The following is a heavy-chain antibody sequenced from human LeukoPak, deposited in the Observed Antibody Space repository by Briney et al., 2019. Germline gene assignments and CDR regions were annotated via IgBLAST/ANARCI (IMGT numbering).Heavy chain of an antibody. D-gene: IGHD5-18*01. J-gene: IGHJ6*03. V-gene: IGHV4-34*01. CDR2: INHSGST. CDR3: ARGRRIQPYYYYYMDV. Sequence: PSETLSLTCAVYGGSFSGYYWSWIRQPPGKGLEWIGEINHSGSTNYNPSLKRRVTISVDTSKNQFSLKLSSVTAADTAVHYCARGRRIQPYYYYYMDVWGKGTTLTVSS. CDR1: GGSFSGYY.